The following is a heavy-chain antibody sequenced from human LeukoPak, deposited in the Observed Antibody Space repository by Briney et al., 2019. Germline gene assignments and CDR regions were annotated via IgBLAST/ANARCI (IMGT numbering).Heavy chain of an antibody. J-gene: IGHJ4*02. CDR3: AKDPRGGYSGSWYFDY. CDR1: GFTFNNYV. V-gene: IGHV3-23*01. Sequence: PGGSLRLSCTASGFTFNNYVLSWVRQAPGKGLEWVSAISGGGDPTYYADSVKGRFTISRDNSKNRLYLQMNSLRAEDTAVYYCAKDPRGGYSGSWYFDYWGQGTLATVSS. CDR2: ISGGGDPT. D-gene: IGHD1-26*01.